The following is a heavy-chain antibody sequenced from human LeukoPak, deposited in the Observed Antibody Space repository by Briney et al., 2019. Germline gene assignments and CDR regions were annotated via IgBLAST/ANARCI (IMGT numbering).Heavy chain of an antibody. J-gene: IGHJ4*02. CDR1: GYSFTSYW. CDR2: IYPGDSDT. V-gene: IGHV5-51*01. CDR3: ARRNYYDSSGYQYYFDY. Sequence: GESLKISCKGSGYSFTSYWIGWVRQMPGKGLEWMGIIYPGDSDTRYSPSFQGQVTISADKSIGTAYLQWSSLKASDTAMYYCARRNYYDSSGYQYYFDYWGQGTLVTVSS. D-gene: IGHD3-22*01.